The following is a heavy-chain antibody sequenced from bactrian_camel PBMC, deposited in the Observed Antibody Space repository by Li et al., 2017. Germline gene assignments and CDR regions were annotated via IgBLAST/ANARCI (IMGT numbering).Heavy chain of an antibody. V-gene: IGHV3S25*01. CDR3: AAATGPLNWPPTGSHEYNY. Sequence: QVQLVESGGDSVQIGGSLRLSCPASLYVYSSYCMAWFRQVPGKARERVAAITGSGGSKYYADSVKGRFTISRDHAKNTVYLQMDSLKPEDTARYYCAAATGPLNWPPTGSHEYNYWGQVTQVTVS. CDR2: ITGSGGSK. J-gene: IGHJ4*01. D-gene: IGHD1*01. CDR1: LYVYSSYC.